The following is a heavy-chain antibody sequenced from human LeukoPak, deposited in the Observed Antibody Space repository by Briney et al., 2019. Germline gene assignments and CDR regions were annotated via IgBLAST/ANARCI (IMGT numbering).Heavy chain of an antibody. CDR1: GYTFTGYY. D-gene: IGHD2-15*01. J-gene: IGHJ6*03. CDR3: ARDSCSGGSCYHPYCYYYMDV. V-gene: IGHV1-2*02. CDR2: INPNSGGT. Sequence: GASVKVSCKASGYTFTGYYMHWVRQAPGQGLEWMGWINPNSGGTNYAQKFQGRVTMTRDTSISTAYMELSRLRSDDTAVYYCARDSCSGGSCYHPYCYYYMDVWGKGTTVTVSS.